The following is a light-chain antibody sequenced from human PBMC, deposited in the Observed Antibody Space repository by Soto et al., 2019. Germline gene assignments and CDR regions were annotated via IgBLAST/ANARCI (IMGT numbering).Light chain of an antibody. V-gene: IGLV1-44*01. CDR1: SSNIGSNT. Sequence: QSVLTQPPSASGTPGQRVTISCSGSSSNIGSNTVNWYQQLPGTAPKLLIYSNNQRPSGVPDRFSGSKSGTSASLAISGIQSENEADYYSAAWDDSLNGYVFGTGTKLTVL. CDR3: AAWDDSLNGYV. J-gene: IGLJ1*01. CDR2: SNN.